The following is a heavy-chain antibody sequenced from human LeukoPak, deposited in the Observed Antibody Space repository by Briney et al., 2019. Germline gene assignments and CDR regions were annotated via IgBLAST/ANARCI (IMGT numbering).Heavy chain of an antibody. CDR1: GFTFSSYG. CDR2: ICYSGSTK. Sequence: GGSLRLSCAASGFTFSSYGMHWVRQAPGKGLEWVADICYSGSTKYYPDSVKGRFTISRDNSNNTPYLQMNSPGAEDTAVYSCARDHDYGDYVGMEHGMDVWAKGTTVTVSS. V-gene: IGHV3-33*08. CDR3: ARDHDYGDYVGMEHGMDV. J-gene: IGHJ6*04. D-gene: IGHD4-17*01.